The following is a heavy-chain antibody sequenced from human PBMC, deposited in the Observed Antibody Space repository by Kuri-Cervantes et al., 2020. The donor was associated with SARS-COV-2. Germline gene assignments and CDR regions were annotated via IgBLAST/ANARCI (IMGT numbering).Heavy chain of an antibody. CDR3: ARGPMVQGGLKWCDP. CDR1: GSTFTSYY. J-gene: IGHJ5*02. Sequence: ASVKVTCKASGSTFTSYYRHWLRQAPGQGLEWLGIINPSGGSTSYAQKFQGRVTMTRDTSTSIAYMELSRLRYEDTAVYYCARGPMVQGGLKWCDPWGKGTLVTVSS. V-gene: IGHV1-46*01. CDR2: INPSGGST. D-gene: IGHD3-10*01.